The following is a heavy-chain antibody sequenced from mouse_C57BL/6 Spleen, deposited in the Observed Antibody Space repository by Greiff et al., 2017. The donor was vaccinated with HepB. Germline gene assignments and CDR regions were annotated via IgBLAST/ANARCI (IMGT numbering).Heavy chain of an antibody. D-gene: IGHD1-1*01. J-gene: IGHJ4*01. CDR2: IHPNSGST. CDR1: GYTFTSYW. V-gene: IGHV1-64*01. Sequence: QVHVKQPGAELVKPGASVKLSCKASGYTFTSYWMHWVKQRPGQGLEWIGMIHPNSGSTNYNEKFKSKATLTVDKSSSTAYMQLSSLTSEDSAVYYCARDDYGNGGVWGQGTSVTVSS. CDR3: ARDDYGNGGV.